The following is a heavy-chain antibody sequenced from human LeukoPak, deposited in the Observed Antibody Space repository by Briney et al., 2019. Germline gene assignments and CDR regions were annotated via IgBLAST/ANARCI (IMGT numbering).Heavy chain of an antibody. Sequence: GGSLGLSCIVSGFTFSSYSMNWVRQAPGKGLEWISYISSSSTTIYYADSVKGRFTISRDNAKNSLYLQMNSLRDEDTAVYYCARDLYFWGQGTLVTVSS. V-gene: IGHV3-48*02. J-gene: IGHJ4*02. CDR3: ARDLYF. CDR1: GFTFSSYS. CDR2: ISSSSTTI. D-gene: IGHD2-15*01.